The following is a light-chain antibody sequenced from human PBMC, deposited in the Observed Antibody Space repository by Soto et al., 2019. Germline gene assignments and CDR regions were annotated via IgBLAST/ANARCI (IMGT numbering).Light chain of an antibody. CDR3: CSFGGSGYV. Sequence: QSVLTQPASVSGSPGQSITISCSGTTSDVGIVSWYQHHPGKAPKLMIHEVTKRPSGVSDRFSGSKSGNSASLTISGLQVEDEADYFCCSFGGSGYVFGTGTKVTFL. J-gene: IGLJ1*01. CDR1: TSDVGI. V-gene: IGLV2-23*02. CDR2: EVT.